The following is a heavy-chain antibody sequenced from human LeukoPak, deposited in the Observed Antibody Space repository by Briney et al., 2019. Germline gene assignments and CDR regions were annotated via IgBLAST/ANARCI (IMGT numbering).Heavy chain of an antibody. D-gene: IGHD6-19*01. V-gene: IGHV3-7*02. J-gene: IGHJ4*02. CDR2: IKQDGSET. Sequence: GGSLRLSCAASGFTFSSYWMTWVRQAPGKGLEWVANIKQDGSETYYVDSVKGRFTISRDNAKNSLYLKMSSLRAEDTAVYYCAKWGYSSGWPYFDYWGQGTLVTVSS. CDR3: AKWGYSSGWPYFDY. CDR1: GFTFSSYW.